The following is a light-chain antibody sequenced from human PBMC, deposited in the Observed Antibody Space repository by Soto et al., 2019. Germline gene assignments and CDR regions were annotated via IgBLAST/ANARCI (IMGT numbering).Light chain of an antibody. V-gene: IGKV3-11*01. Sequence: EIVLTQSPATLSLSPGERATLSCRASQSVNSYLAWYQQKPGQAPRLLLYDASTRATGIPARFSGSGSGTDFTLTISSLEPEAFAVYYCQQRSNWPPLTFGGGTKVEIK. J-gene: IGKJ4*01. CDR3: QQRSNWPPLT. CDR2: DAS. CDR1: QSVNSY.